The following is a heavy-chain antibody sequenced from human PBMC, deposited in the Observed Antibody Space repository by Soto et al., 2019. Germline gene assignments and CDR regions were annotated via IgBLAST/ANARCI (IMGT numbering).Heavy chain of an antibody. CDR3: ASDHMDCTNGVCYTSYYGMDG. CDR1: GYTFTSYY. D-gene: IGHD2-8*01. V-gene: IGHV1-46*01. Sequence: ASVKVSCKASGYTFTSYYMHWVRQAPGQGLEWMGIINPSGGSTSYAQKFQGRVTMTRDTSTSTVYMELSSLRSEDTAVYYCASDHMDCTNGVCYTSYYGMDGWGQGTTVTVSS. J-gene: IGHJ6*02. CDR2: INPSGGST.